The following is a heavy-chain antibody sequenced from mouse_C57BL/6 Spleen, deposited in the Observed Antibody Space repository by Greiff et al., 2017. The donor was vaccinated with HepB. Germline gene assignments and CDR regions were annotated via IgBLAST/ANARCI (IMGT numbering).Heavy chain of an antibody. V-gene: IGHV1-20*01. CDR3: ARGRYGNSYAMDY. J-gene: IGHJ4*01. Sequence: EVQLQQSGPELVKPGDSVKISCKASGYSFTGYFMNWVMQSHGKSLEWIGRINPYNGDTFYNQKFKGKATLTVDKSSSTAHMELRSLTSEDSAVYYCARGRYGNSYAMDYWGQGTSVTVSS. D-gene: IGHD1-1*01. CDR2: INPYNGDT. CDR1: GYSFTGYF.